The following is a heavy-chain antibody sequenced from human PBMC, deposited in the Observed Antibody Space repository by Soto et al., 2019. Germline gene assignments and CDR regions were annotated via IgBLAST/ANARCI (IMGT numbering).Heavy chain of an antibody. CDR3: ASRETEYYYYGVDV. J-gene: IGHJ6*02. V-gene: IGHV3-23*01. CDR2: ISGSGVRT. Sequence: GGSLRLSCAASEFTFSSYVMSWVRQPPGKGLKWVSAISGSGVRTYYADSVKGRFTISRDNSKNTLYLQMNSLRAEDTAVYYCASRETEYYYYGVDVWGQGTTVTVSS. CDR1: EFTFSSYV.